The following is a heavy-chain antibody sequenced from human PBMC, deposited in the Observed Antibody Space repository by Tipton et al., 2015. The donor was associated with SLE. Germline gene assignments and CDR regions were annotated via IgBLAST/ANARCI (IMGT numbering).Heavy chain of an antibody. CDR1: GGSFSGYY. CDR2: INHSGGT. D-gene: IGHD3-3*01. CDR3: ARGGNYDFFRSPHAYFDY. V-gene: IGHV4-34*01. J-gene: IGHJ4*02. Sequence: TLSLTCAVYGGSFSGYYWNWIRQPPGKGLEWIGEINHSGGTNYNPSLKSRVTISVDTSKNQFSLKLSSVTAADTAVYYCARGGNYDFFRSPHAYFDYWGQGTLVTASS.